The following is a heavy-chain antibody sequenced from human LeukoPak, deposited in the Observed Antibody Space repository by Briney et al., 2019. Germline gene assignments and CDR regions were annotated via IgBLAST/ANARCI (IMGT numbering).Heavy chain of an antibody. D-gene: IGHD4-23*01. CDR1: GFTFSSYS. V-gene: IGHV3-48*04. Sequence: GGSLRLSCAASGFTFSSYSMNWVRQAPGKGLEWVSYISSSSTIIYFADSVKDRFTISRDNAKNSLYLQMNSLRAEDTAVYYCARHSNSGPGDYWGQGTLVTVSS. J-gene: IGHJ4*02. CDR2: ISSSSTII. CDR3: ARHSNSGPGDY.